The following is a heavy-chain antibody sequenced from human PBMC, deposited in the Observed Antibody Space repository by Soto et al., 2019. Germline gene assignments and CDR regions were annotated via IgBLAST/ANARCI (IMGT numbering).Heavy chain of an antibody. CDR2: INAGNGNT. CDR1: GYTFTSYA. V-gene: IGHV1-3*01. D-gene: IGHD6-6*01. CDR3: ARVYGIAARRYPFDY. Sequence: ASVKVSCKASGYTFTSYAMHWVHQAPGQRLEWMGWINAGNGNTKYSQKFQGRVTITRDTSASTAYMELSSLRSEDTAVYYCARVYGIAARRYPFDYWGQGTLVTVSS. J-gene: IGHJ4*02.